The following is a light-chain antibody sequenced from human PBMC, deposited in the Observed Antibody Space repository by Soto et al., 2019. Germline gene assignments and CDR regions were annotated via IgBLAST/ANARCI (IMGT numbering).Light chain of an antibody. CDR3: QHYGSSPYT. J-gene: IGKJ2*01. Sequence: EIVLTQSPGTLSLSPGERATLSCRASQSVSSSYLAWYQQKPGQAPRLLIHVASRRATGIPDRFSGSGSGTDFTLTISRLESEDFAVYYCQHYGSSPYTFGQGTKLEIK. CDR2: VAS. CDR1: QSVSSSY. V-gene: IGKV3-20*01.